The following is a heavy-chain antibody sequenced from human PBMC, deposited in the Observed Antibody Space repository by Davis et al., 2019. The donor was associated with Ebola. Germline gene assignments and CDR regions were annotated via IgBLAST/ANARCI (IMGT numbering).Heavy chain of an antibody. D-gene: IGHD2-2*02. J-gene: IGHJ3*02. CDR2: INPSGGST. V-gene: IGHV1-46*01. CDR1: GYTFTSYY. Sequence: ASVKVSCKASGYTFTSYYMHWVRQAPGQGLEWMGIINPSGGSTSYAQKFQGRVTMTRDTSTSTVYMELSSLRSEDTAVYYCAREASYCSSTSCYKPFFATDAFDIWGQGTMVTVSS. CDR3: AREASYCSSTSCYKPFFATDAFDI.